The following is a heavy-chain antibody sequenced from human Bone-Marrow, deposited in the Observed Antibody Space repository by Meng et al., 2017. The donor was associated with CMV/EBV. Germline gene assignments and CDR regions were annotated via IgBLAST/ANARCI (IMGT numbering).Heavy chain of an antibody. CDR1: GGSISSYY. Sequence: SEPLSLTCTVSGGSISSYYWSWIRQPPGKGLEWIGYIYYSGSTNYNPSLKSRVTISVDTSKNQFSLKLSSVTAADTAVYYCARGHEHYGMDVWGQGTTVTVSS. V-gene: IGHV4-59*12. CDR3: ARGHEHYGMDV. J-gene: IGHJ6*02. CDR2: IYYSGST.